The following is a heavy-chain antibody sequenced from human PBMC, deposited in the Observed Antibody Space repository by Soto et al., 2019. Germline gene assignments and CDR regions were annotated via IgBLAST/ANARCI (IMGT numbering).Heavy chain of an antibody. Sequence: QVQLVESGGGLVKPGGSLRLSCAASGFTFSDYYMSWIRQAPGKGLEWVSYISSSSSYTNYADSVKGRFTISRDNAKNSLYLQMNSLRAEDTAVYYGARRARGELRDAFDIWGQGTMVTVSS. CDR1: GFTFSDYY. D-gene: IGHD1-26*01. CDR3: ARRARGELRDAFDI. V-gene: IGHV3-11*05. J-gene: IGHJ3*02. CDR2: ISSSSSYT.